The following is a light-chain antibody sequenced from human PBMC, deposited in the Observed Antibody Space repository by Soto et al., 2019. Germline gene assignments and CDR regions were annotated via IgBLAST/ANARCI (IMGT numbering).Light chain of an antibody. CDR1: SSNIGTYY. V-gene: IGLV1-47*01. CDR2: RNG. Sequence: QSVLTQPPSASGTPGQRVTISCSGSSSNIGTYYVDWYQQLPGTAPKLLIHRNGQRPSGVPDRFSGSKSGTSASLAISGLRSEDEADYFCAAWDDTLNGMFFGGGTKLTVL. J-gene: IGLJ2*01. CDR3: AAWDDTLNGMF.